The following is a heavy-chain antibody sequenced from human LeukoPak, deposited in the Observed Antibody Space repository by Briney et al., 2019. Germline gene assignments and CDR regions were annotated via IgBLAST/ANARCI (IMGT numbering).Heavy chain of an antibody. CDR1: GYTFADYY. CDR2: INPNSGVT. J-gene: IGHJ4*02. V-gene: IGHV1-2*02. CDR3: ARIYGDFDY. Sequence: GASVKVSCKASGYTFADYYMHWVRQAPGQGLEWMGWINPNSGVTNYAQKFQGRVTMTRDTSITTAYMELSRLRSDDTAVYYCARIYGDFDYWGQGTLVTVSS. D-gene: IGHD4-17*01.